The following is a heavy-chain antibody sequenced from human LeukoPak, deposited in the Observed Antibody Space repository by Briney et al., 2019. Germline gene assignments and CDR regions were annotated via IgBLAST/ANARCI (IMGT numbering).Heavy chain of an antibody. CDR3: ATIFGVEIGEDY. Sequence: ASVKVSCKASGYTFTSYGISWVRQAPGQGLEWMGWISAYNGNTNYAQKLQGRVTMTTDTSTSTAYMELRSLRSEGTAVYYCATIFGVEIGEDYWGQGTLVTVSS. CDR2: ISAYNGNT. J-gene: IGHJ4*02. CDR1: GYTFTSYG. D-gene: IGHD3-3*01. V-gene: IGHV1-18*01.